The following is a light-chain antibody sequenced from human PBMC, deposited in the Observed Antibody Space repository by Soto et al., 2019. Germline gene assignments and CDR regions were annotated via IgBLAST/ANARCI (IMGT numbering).Light chain of an antibody. V-gene: IGLV1-44*01. CDR2: SNN. CDR3: AAWDVRFVV. CDR1: RSNIGTNT. Sequence: QSVLTQPPSASGTPGQRVTISCSGSRSNIGTNTVNWYQQLPGMAPKLLIHSNNQRPSGVPDRFAVSKSGTSAPLAISGLQYEDEADYYCAAWDVRFVVFGGGTELTVL. J-gene: IGLJ2*01.